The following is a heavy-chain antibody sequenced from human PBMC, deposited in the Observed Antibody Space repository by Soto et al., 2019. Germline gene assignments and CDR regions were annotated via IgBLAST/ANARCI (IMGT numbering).Heavy chain of an antibody. CDR3: ARDLVNDFWSGYGPYYYGMDV. CDR2: IIPIFGTA. CDR1: GGTFSSYA. Sequence: ASVKVSCKASGGTFSSYAISWVRQAPGQGLEWMGGIIPIFGTANYAQKFQGRVTITADESTSTAYMELSSLRSEDTAVYYCARDLVNDFWSGYGPYYYGMDVWGQGTTVTVSS. V-gene: IGHV1-69*13. D-gene: IGHD3-3*01. J-gene: IGHJ6*02.